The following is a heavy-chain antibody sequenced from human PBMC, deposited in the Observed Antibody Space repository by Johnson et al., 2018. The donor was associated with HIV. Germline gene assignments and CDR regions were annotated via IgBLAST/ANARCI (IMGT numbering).Heavy chain of an antibody. CDR2: ISGSGGST. Sequence: VQLLESGGGLVQPVGSLRLSCAASGFTFSRYGMSWVRQAPGKGLEWVSAISGSGGSTYYADSVKGRFTISRDNSKNTLYLQMNSLRAEDTAVYYCARGRGALDIWGQGTMVTVSS. CDR1: GFTFSRYG. V-gene: IGHV3-23*01. J-gene: IGHJ3*02. D-gene: IGHD3-16*01. CDR3: ARGRGALDI.